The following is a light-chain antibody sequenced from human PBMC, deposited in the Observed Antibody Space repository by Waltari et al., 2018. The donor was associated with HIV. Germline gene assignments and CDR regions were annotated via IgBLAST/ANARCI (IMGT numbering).Light chain of an antibody. J-gene: IGLJ2*01. Sequence: QSALTQPASVSGSPGQSITVSCTGTRSDIGAYNSVSWYQQTPGTAPKLVIYEVSNRPSGISNRFSGSKSGNTASLTISGLQTEDEADFYCSSFTTTNSLLFGGGTKVTVL. CDR2: EVS. CDR1: RSDIGAYNS. CDR3: SSFTTTNSLL. V-gene: IGLV2-14*01.